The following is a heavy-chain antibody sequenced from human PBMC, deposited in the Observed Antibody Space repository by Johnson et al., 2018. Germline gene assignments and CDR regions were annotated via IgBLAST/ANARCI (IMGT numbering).Heavy chain of an antibody. CDR1: GFTFSNYG. V-gene: IGHV3-33*05. CDR3: AKRMSPTTLRWEAFDI. CDR2: ISYDGSNK. Sequence: QVQLVESGGAVVQPGRSLRLSCAPSGFTFSNYGMHWVRQAPGKGLESVAVISYDGSNKYYADSVKGRFTISRDNSKNTLYLQMNSLRADDTAVYYCAKRMSPTTLRWEAFDIWGQGTMVTVSS. J-gene: IGHJ3*02. D-gene: IGHD5-24*01.